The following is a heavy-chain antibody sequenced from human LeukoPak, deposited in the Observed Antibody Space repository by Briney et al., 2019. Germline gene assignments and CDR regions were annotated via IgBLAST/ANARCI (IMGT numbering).Heavy chain of an antibody. V-gene: IGHV4-59*08. J-gene: IGHJ4*02. CDR2: IHYSVRT. CDR3: ARHLMVTADGSFDY. D-gene: IGHD6-13*01. CDR1: GGSISSNN. Sequence: PSETLSLTCTVSGGSISSNNWCWIWKPQRPGLGWVWYIHYSVRTVNTVYPTRRVTIPIATAKPRIHLNLSSVTAADKAMYYCARHLMVTADGSFDYWGQGTLVTVS.